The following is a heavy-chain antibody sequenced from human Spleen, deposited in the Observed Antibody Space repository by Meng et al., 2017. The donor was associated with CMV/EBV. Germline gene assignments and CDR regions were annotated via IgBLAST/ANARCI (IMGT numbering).Heavy chain of an antibody. Sequence: SETLSLTCTVSGGSISSSSYYWGWTRQPPGKGLEWIGSIYYSGSTYYNPSLKSRVTISVDTSKNQFSLKLSSVTAADTAVYYCARDRQDIVVVPAAIPDNNWFDPWGQGTLVTVSS. D-gene: IGHD2-2*02. CDR2: IYYSGST. CDR1: GGSISSSSYY. V-gene: IGHV4-39*07. CDR3: ARDRQDIVVVPAAIPDNNWFDP. J-gene: IGHJ5*02.